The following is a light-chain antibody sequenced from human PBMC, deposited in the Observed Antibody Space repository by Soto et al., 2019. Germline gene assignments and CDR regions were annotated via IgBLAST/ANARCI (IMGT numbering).Light chain of an antibody. V-gene: IGKV3D-15*01. CDR3: QQYNNCPSWT. CDR1: QSVSSN. Sequence: EIVMTQSPATLSVSPGERATLSCRTSQSVSSNLAWYQQKTDQAPRLLLYGASTRADGIPARFSGSGSGTEFTLTISSLQYADFAVYYCQQYNNCPSWTFGQGTKVEIK. CDR2: GAS. J-gene: IGKJ1*01.